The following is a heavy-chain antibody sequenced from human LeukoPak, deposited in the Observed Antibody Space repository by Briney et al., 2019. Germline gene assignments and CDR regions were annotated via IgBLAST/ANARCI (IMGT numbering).Heavy chain of an antibody. CDR2: ITESGNIP. J-gene: IGHJ4*02. CDR1: GFTFSSYA. D-gene: IGHD5-18*01. V-gene: IGHV3-23*01. Sequence: GGSLTLSCAASGFTFSSYAISWVRQARGRGLGWVSAITESGNIPYSADSVKGRFTISRDNSKNTLYLQMNSLRAGDTAVYYCAKALSAYNYGVDFWGQGTLVTVSS. CDR3: AKALSAYNYGVDF.